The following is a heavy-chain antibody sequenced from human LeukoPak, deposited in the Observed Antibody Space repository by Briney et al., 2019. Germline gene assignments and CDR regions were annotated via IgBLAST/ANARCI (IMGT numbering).Heavy chain of an antibody. CDR2: ISYDGSNK. V-gene: IGHV3-30*04. J-gene: IGHJ4*02. Sequence: GGSLRLSCAASGFTFSTYAMHWVRQAPGKGLEWVAVISYDGSNKSYADSVKGRFTISRDNSKHTLYLQMNSLRAEDTAVYYCASEGDYWGQGTLVTVSS. CDR1: GFTFSTYA. CDR3: ASEGDY.